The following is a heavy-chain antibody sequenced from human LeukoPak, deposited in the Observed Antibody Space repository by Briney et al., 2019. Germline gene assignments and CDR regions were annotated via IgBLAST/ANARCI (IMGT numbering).Heavy chain of an antibody. V-gene: IGHV1-8*02. J-gene: IGHJ4*02. CDR3: ARYCSSTSCYKGFDY. Sequence: GASVKVSCKTSGYTFSYYVINWVRQATGQGLEWMGWMNPNSGNTGYAQKFQGRVTMTRNTSISTAYMELSSLRSEDTAVYYCARYCSSTSCYKGFDYWGQGTLVTVSS. CDR1: GYTFSYYV. D-gene: IGHD2-2*02. CDR2: MNPNSGNT.